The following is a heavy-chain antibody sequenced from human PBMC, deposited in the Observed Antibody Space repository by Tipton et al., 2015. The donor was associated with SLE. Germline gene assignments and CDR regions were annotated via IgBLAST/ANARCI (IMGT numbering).Heavy chain of an antibody. V-gene: IGHV4-34*01. D-gene: IGHD6-13*01. CDR1: GGSFTGYY. CDR2: INDRGNT. Sequence: TLSLTCAVYGGSFTGYYWAWIRQPPGKGLGWLGEINDRGNTNYNPSLKSRVTISVHTSKNQFSLKVSSVTAADTAVYYCAGAVGTAAGMRDYWGQETLVTVSS. J-gene: IGHJ4*02. CDR3: AGAVGTAAGMRDY.